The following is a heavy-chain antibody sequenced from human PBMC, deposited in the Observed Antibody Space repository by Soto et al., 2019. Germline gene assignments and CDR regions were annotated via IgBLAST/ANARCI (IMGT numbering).Heavy chain of an antibody. J-gene: IGHJ6*02. D-gene: IGHD1-7*01. Sequence: QVQLVQSGAEVKKPGSSVKVSCKASGGTFSSYAISWVRQAPGQGLEWMGGIIPIFGTANYAQKFQGRVTITADEATSTAYMELSSLRSEVTAVYYCAGPPELTRIYYYSGMDVWGQGTTVTVSS. CDR3: AGPPELTRIYYYSGMDV. CDR2: IIPIFGTA. V-gene: IGHV1-69*12. CDR1: GGTFSSYA.